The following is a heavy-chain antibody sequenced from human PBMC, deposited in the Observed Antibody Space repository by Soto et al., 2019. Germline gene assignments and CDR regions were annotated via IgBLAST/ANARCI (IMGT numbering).Heavy chain of an antibody. D-gene: IGHD5-18*01. J-gene: IGHJ5*02. CDR3: ARDGYSYGYGWFDP. CDR2: ISAYNGNT. Sequence: QVQLVQSGAEVKKPGASVKVSCKASGYTFTSYGISWVRQAPGQGLEWMGWISAYNGNTNYAQKLQGRVTMTTDTSTSTDDMEARNLRSDGTAVYYCARDGYSYGYGWFDPWGQGTLVTVSS. CDR1: GYTFTSYG. V-gene: IGHV1-18*01.